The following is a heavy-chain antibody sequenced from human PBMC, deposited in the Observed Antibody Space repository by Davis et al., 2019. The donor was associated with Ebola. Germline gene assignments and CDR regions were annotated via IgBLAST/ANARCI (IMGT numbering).Heavy chain of an antibody. CDR2: IDHRGST. J-gene: IGHJ3*01. Sequence: SETLSLTCAVYGGSFSGYHWSWIRQSPGKGLDWIGEIDHRGSTDYNPSLESRVTISVDSSKNQFSLKLTSMTAADTGVYFCSRDPSTIGLWDLWGQGTTVTVSS. CDR1: GGSFSGYH. V-gene: IGHV4-34*01. CDR3: SRDPSTIGLWDL. D-gene: IGHD3-16*01.